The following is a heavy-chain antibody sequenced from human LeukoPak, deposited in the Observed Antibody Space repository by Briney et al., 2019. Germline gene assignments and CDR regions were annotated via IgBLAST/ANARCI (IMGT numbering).Heavy chain of an antibody. CDR3: ARGYYYGSGSYYYSYYYGMDV. CDR2: NYDSGST. D-gene: IGHD3-10*01. V-gene: IGHV4-61*01. J-gene: IGHJ6*04. Sequence: PSETLSLTCTVYGGSVSSGCYYWSWLRQPPGKGLEWIMYNYDSGSTNYNPSLKSRVTISVDTSKNQFSLKLSSVTAADTAVYYCARGYYYGSGSYYYSYYYGMDVWGKGTTVTVSS. CDR1: GGSVSSGCYY.